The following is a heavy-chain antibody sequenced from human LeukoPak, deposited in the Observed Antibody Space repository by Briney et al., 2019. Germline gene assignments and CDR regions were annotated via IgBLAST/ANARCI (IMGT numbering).Heavy chain of an antibody. CDR3: ARVPPSKKQLVNYFDY. D-gene: IGHD6-13*01. CDR1: GFTFNSYT. Sequence: GGSLRLSCAASGFTFNSYTMNWVRQAPGKGLEWVSSISSSSSYIYDADSVEGRFTISRDNAKNSLYLQMNSLRAEDTAVYYCARVPPSKKQLVNYFDYWGQGTLVTVSS. V-gene: IGHV3-21*01. J-gene: IGHJ4*02. CDR2: ISSSSSYI.